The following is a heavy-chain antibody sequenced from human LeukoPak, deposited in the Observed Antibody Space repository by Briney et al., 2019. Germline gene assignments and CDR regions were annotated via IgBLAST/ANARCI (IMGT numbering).Heavy chain of an antibody. CDR2: ISASGSMT. D-gene: IGHD4/OR15-4a*01. CDR3: ARHMVLSPCDY. CDR1: EFTFSDYY. J-gene: IGHJ4*02. Sequence: KPGGSLRLSCAASEFTFSDYYMTWISEAPGKGLEWISSISASGSMTFYADSVKDRFTISRDNAKNSLHLQVNSLRAEDTAVYFCARHMVLSPCDYWGQGTLVTVAS. V-gene: IGHV3-11*01.